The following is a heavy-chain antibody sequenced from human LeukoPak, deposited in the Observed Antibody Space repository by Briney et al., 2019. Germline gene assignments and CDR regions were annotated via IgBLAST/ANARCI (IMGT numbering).Heavy chain of an antibody. CDR3: ARDPGYCSSTSCYDNYFDY. D-gene: IGHD2-2*01. CDR1: GFTFSTYG. J-gene: IGHJ4*02. Sequence: GGSLRLSCAASGFTFSTYGMHWVRQAPGKGLEWVASISYDGSNKYFGDSVKGRFTISRDNAKNSLSLQMNSLTAEDTAVYYCARDPGYCSSTSCYDNYFDYWGQGTLVTVSS. V-gene: IGHV3-30*03. CDR2: ISYDGSNK.